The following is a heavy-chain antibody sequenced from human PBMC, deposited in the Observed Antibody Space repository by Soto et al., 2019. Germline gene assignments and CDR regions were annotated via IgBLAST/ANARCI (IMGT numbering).Heavy chain of an antibody. CDR2: IKQDGSEK. Sequence: GGSLRLSCAASGFTFSSYWMSWVRQAPGKGLEWVANIKQDGSEKYYVDSVKGRFTISRDNAKNSLYLQMNSLRAEDTAVYYCARDMDDFWSGYFSGGNESYYGMDVWGQGTTVTVSS. CDR3: ARDMDDFWSGYFSGGNESYYGMDV. CDR1: GFTFSSYW. J-gene: IGHJ6*02. V-gene: IGHV3-7*01. D-gene: IGHD3-3*01.